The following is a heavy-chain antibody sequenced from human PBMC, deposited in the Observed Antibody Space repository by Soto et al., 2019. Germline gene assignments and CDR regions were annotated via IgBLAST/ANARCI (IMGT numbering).Heavy chain of an antibody. D-gene: IGHD2-8*01. V-gene: IGHV1-46*01. Sequence: QVQLVQSGAEVRKPGASVKVSCNASGYSFTDYYMHWVRQAPGQGLEWMGVIDPRGGSASYAQIFQGRVTMIRDTSTSTVYMELSSLRSEDTATYYCARALGVAGVRLLVAYGGQGTLVTVSS. CDR2: IDPRGGSA. CDR1: GYSFTDYY. CDR3: ARALGVAGVRLLVAY. J-gene: IGHJ4*02.